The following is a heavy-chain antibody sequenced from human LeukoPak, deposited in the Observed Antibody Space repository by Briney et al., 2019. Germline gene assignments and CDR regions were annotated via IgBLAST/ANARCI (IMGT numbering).Heavy chain of an antibody. V-gene: IGHV3-53*01. J-gene: IGHJ4*02. CDR2: IYSGGST. Sequence: PGGSLRLSCAASGFTVSSNYMSWVRQAPGKGLEWVSVIYSGGSTYYADSVKGRFTISRDNSKNTLYLQMNSLRAEDPAVYYCAREFVPSYSSGWYDYWGQGTLVTVSS. D-gene: IGHD6-19*01. CDR3: AREFVPSYSSGWYDY. CDR1: GFTVSSNY.